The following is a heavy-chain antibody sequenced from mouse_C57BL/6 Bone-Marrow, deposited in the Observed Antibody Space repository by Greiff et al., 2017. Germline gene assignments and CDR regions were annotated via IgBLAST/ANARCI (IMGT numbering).Heavy chain of an antibody. J-gene: IGHJ4*01. CDR2: INPNYGTT. V-gene: IGHV1-39*01. CDR3: ARGYDYDYAMDY. Sequence: VQLKQGGPERGKGGASVKISCKASGYSFTDYNMNWVKQSNGKSLEWIGVINPNYGTTSYNQKFKGKATLTVDQSSSTAYMQLNSLTSEDSAVYYCARGYDYDYAMDYWGQGTSVTVSS. D-gene: IGHD2-4*01. CDR1: GYSFTDYN.